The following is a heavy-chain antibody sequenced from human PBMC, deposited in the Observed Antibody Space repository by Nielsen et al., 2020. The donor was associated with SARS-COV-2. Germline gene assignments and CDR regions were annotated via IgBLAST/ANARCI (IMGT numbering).Heavy chain of an antibody. V-gene: IGHV3-11*05. J-gene: IGHJ6*02. D-gene: IGHD2-2*01. CDR1: GFTFSDYY. Sequence: GGFLRLSCAASGFTFSDYYMSWIRQAPGKGLEWVSYISSSSSYTNYADSVKGRFTISRDNAKNSLYLQMNSLRAEDTAVYYCARARYCSSTSCYAYRMDVWGQGTTVTVSS. CDR2: ISSSSSYT. CDR3: ARARYCSSTSCYAYRMDV.